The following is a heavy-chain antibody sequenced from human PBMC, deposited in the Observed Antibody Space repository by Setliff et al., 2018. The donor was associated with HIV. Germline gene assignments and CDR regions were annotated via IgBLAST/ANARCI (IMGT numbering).Heavy chain of an antibody. CDR1: GYTFTNYA. Sequence: ASVKVSCKASGYTFTNYAIQWVRQAPGQGLEWMGWINAGNGSTKYSQKFQGRVTITADKSTSTAYMELSSLRSEDTAMYYCARAEYSSHNFFDSWGQGTLVTVSS. D-gene: IGHD5-18*01. CDR3: ARAEYSSHNFFDS. J-gene: IGHJ4*02. CDR2: INAGNGST. V-gene: IGHV1-3*01.